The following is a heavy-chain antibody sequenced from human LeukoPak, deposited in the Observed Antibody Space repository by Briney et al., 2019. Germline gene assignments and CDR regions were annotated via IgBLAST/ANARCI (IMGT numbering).Heavy chain of an antibody. V-gene: IGHV1-8*01. CDR1: GYTFTSYD. CDR3: AREGAAATRRYFDY. CDR2: MNPNSGNT. Sequence: ASVKVSCKASGYTFTSYDINWVRQATGQGLEWMGWMNPNSGNTGYAQKFQGRVTMTRNTSISTAYMELSSLRSEDTAVYYCAREGAAATRRYFDYWGQGTLVTVSS. D-gene: IGHD2-15*01. J-gene: IGHJ4*02.